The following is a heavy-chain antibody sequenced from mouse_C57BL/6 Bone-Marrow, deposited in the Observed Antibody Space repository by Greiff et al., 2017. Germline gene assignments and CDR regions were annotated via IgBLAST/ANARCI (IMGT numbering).Heavy chain of an antibody. J-gene: IGHJ2*01. CDR1: GFNIKDDY. D-gene: IGHD2-3*01. CDR3: TTDDYYAYYFDY. Sequence: VQLQQSGAELVRPGASVTLSCTASGFNIKDDYMLWVKPRPEQGLEWIGWIDPENGDTEYASKFQGKATITAHTSSNTAYLQLSSLTSENTAVYYCTTDDYYAYYFDYWGQGTTLTVSS. CDR2: IDPENGDT. V-gene: IGHV14-4*01.